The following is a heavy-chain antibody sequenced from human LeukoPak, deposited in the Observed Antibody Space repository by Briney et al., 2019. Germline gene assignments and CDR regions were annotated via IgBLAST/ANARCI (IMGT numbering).Heavy chain of an antibody. Sequence: GGSLRLSCAASGFIVSGDFMSWVRQAPGKGLEWVSVIYSDGSTYYADSVKGRFTVSRDNSKNTLDLQMTGLRAEDTAVYYCARERGRGRDSPWFDYWGQGTLVTVSS. CDR2: IYSDGST. V-gene: IGHV3-53*01. CDR1: GFIVSGDF. CDR3: ARERGRGRDSPWFDY. D-gene: IGHD1-26*01. J-gene: IGHJ4*02.